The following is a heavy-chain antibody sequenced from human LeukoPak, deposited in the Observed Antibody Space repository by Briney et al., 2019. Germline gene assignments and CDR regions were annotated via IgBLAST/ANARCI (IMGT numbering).Heavy chain of an antibody. CDR2: INPNSGGT. D-gene: IGHD3-3*01. V-gene: IGHV1-2*02. Sequence: ASVKVSCKASGYTFTGYYMHWVRQAPGQGLEWMGWINPNSGGTNYPQKFQGRVTMTRDTSISTAYMELSRLRSDDTAVYYCASGITIFGVVPASGYFDYWGQGTLVTVSS. CDR1: GYTFTGYY. CDR3: ASGITIFGVVPASGYFDY. J-gene: IGHJ4*02.